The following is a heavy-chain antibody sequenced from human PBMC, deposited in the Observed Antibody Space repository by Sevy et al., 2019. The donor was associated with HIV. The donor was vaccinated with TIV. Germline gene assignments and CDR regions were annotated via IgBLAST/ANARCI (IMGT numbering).Heavy chain of an antibody. CDR2: ISAYNGNT. J-gene: IGHJ5*02. V-gene: IGHV1-18*01. CDR1: GYTFTSYG. D-gene: IGHD3-10*01. Sequence: ASVKVSCKASGYTFTSYGISWVRQAPGQGLEWMGWISAYNGNTNYAQKLQGRVTMTTDTSTVTAYMELGGLGSDDTAVYYCARETMVRGVTGWFDPCGQGTLVTVSS. CDR3: ARETMVRGVTGWFDP.